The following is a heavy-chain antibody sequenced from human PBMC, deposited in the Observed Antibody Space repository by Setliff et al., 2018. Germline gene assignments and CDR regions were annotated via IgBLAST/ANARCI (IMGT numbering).Heavy chain of an antibody. CDR1: GFTLNSYL. D-gene: IGHD2-2*01. Sequence: PGGSLRLSCAASGFTLNSYLMHWVRQAPGKGLEWVGRIKSKTDGGSIDYAAPVKDRFTISRDDSKATLYLYMDSLKTEDTAVYYCTTDRAGCYGTTCFNAFEIWGHGTMVTVSS. V-gene: IGHV3-15*07. J-gene: IGHJ3*02. CDR2: IKSKTDGGSI. CDR3: TTDRAGCYGTTCFNAFEI.